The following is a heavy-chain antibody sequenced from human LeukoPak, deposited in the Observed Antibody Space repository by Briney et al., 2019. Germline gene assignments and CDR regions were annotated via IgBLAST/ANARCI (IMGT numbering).Heavy chain of an antibody. D-gene: IGHD6-13*01. CDR3: ARDLGSEAAADNVGVAFDI. CDR2: IIPIFGTA. V-gene: IGHV1-69*05. Sequence: SVKVSCKASGGTFSSYAISWVRQAPGQGLEWMGGIIPIFGTANYAQKFQGRVTITTDESTSTAYMELSSLRSEHTAVYYCARDLGSEAAADNVGVAFDIWGQGTMVTVSS. J-gene: IGHJ3*02. CDR1: GGTFSSYA.